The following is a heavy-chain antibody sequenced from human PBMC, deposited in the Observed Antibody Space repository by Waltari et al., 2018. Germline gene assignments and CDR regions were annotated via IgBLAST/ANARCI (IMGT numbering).Heavy chain of an antibody. D-gene: IGHD3-16*01. CDR1: GFTFSSYS. V-gene: IGHV3-21*01. J-gene: IGHJ4*02. CDR3: ARDNGMITFGPANDY. CDR2: ISSSSSYI. Sequence: EVQLVESGGGLVKPGGSLRLSCAASGFTFSSYSMNWVRQAPGKGLEWVSSISSSSSYIYYADSGKGRFTISRDNAKNSLYLQMNSLRAEDTAVYYCARDNGMITFGPANDYWGQGTLVTVSS.